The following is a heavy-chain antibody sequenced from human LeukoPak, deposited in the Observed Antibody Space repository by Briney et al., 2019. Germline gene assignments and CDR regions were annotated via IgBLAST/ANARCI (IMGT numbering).Heavy chain of an antibody. CDR1: GGSFSGYY. CDR2: INHSGST. J-gene: IGHJ4*02. D-gene: IGHD1-26*01. CDR3: ARGRRESIVGAKTEFDY. Sequence: PSETLSLTCALYGGSFSGYYWSWIRQPPGKGLEWIGEINHSGSTNYNPSLKSRVTISVDTSKNQFSLKLSSVTAADTAVYYCARGRRESIVGAKTEFDYWGQGTLVTVSS. V-gene: IGHV4-34*01.